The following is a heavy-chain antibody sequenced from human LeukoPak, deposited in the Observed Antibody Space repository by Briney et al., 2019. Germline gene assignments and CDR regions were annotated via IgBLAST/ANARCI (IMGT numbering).Heavy chain of an antibody. CDR3: ARHVTAGVLGAFDI. CDR1: GGSISSSSYY. CDR2: IYYSGST. Sequence: SETLSLTCTVSGGSISSSSYYWGWLRQPPGKGLEWLGSIYYSGSTYYNPSLKSRVTISVDTSKNQFSLKLSSVTAADTAVYYCARHVTAGVLGAFDIWGQGTMVTVSS. D-gene: IGHD3-16*01. V-gene: IGHV4-39*01. J-gene: IGHJ3*02.